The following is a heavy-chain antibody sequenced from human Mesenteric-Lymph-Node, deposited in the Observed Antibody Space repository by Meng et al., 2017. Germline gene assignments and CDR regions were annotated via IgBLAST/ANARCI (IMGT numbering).Heavy chain of an antibody. V-gene: IGHV1-58*01. CDR1: GFTFTSSA. CDR2: IVVGSGNT. D-gene: IGHD6-19*01. J-gene: IGHJ4*02. CDR3: ATVSDYSSGWSDY. Sequence: SVKVSCKASGFTFTSSAVQWVRQARGQRLEWIGWIVVGSGNTNYAQKFQERVTITRDMSTSTAYMALSSLRSEDTAVYYCATVSDYSSGWSDYWGQGTLVTVSS.